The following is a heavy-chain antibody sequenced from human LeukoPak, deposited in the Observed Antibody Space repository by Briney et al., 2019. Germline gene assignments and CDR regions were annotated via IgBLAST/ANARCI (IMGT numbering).Heavy chain of an antibody. Sequence: PSETPSLTCTVSGGSISSYYWSWIRQPPGKGLEWIGYIYYSGSTNYNPSLKSRVTISVDTSKNQFSLKLSSVTAADTAVYYCAREYCSGGSCYLGSWYFDLWGRGTLVTVSS. D-gene: IGHD2-15*01. CDR3: AREYCSGGSCYLGSWYFDL. V-gene: IGHV4-59*01. J-gene: IGHJ2*01. CDR2: IYYSGST. CDR1: GGSISSYY.